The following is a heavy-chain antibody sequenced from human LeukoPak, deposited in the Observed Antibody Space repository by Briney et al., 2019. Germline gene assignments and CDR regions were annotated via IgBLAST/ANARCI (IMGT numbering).Heavy chain of an antibody. V-gene: IGHV3-9*01. CDR3: AKDVVSAYYGSGSYPDY. CDR1: GFTFDDYA. D-gene: IGHD3-10*01. CDR2: ISWNSGSI. J-gene: IGHJ4*02. Sequence: GGSLRLSCAASGFTFDDYAMHWVRQAPGKGLEWVSGISWNSGSIGYADSVKGRFTISRDNAKHSLYLQMNSLRAEDTALYYCAKDVVSAYYGSGSYPDYWGQGTLVTVSS.